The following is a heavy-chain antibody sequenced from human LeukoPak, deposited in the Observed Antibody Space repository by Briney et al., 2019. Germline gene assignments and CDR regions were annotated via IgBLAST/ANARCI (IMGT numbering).Heavy chain of an antibody. CDR2: IYGGGST. J-gene: IGHJ3*02. V-gene: IGHV3-53*01. CDR1: GFTVSSNY. Sequence: GGSLRLSCAASGFTVSSNYMNWVRQAPGKGLEWVSVIYGGGSTYYADSVKGRFTISRDTSKNTLYLHMNSLRAEDTAVYYCARAALQEAFDIWDQGTMVTVSS. D-gene: IGHD2-15*01. CDR3: ARAALQEAFDI.